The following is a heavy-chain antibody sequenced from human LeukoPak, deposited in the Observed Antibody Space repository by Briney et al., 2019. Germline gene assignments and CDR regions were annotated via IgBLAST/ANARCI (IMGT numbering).Heavy chain of an antibody. CDR2: ISYDGGIT. D-gene: IGHD5-24*01. CDR1: GFTFSRNA. Sequence: GGSLRLSCAASGFTFSRNAMHWVRQAPGKGLEWVAVISYDGGITYYADSVKGRFTISRDNSKNTLFLQLNSLRAEDTAVYYCASRDGNWYYWGQGTLVTVSS. J-gene: IGHJ4*02. CDR3: ASRDGNWYY. V-gene: IGHV3-30*01.